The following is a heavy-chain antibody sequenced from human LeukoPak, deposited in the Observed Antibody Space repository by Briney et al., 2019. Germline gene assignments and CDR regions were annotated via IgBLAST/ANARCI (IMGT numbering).Heavy chain of an antibody. J-gene: IGHJ4*02. V-gene: IGHV4-59*01. CDR3: AREYATAGTGSNYFDY. CDR2: IYYSGST. D-gene: IGHD6-13*01. CDR1: GDSISRNY. Sequence: SETLSLTCTVSGDSISRNYWSWIRQPPGKGLEWIGHIYYSGSTNYNPSLKSRVTISGDTSKNQFSLKLSSVTAADTAVYYCAREYATAGTGSNYFDYWGQGTLVTVSS.